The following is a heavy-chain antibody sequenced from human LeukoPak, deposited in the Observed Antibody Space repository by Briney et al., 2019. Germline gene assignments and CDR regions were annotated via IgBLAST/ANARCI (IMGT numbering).Heavy chain of an antibody. J-gene: IGHJ3*02. D-gene: IGHD3-22*01. CDR2: ISSSSSYI. V-gene: IGHV3-21*01. Sequence: GGSLRLSCAASGFTFSSYWMSWVRQAPGKGLEWVSSISSSSSYIYYADSVKGRFTISRDNAKNSLYLQMNSLRAEDTAVYYCARDVPYYYESSGYYSLGFDIWGQGTMVTVSS. CDR1: GFTFSSYW. CDR3: ARDVPYYYESSGYYSLGFDI.